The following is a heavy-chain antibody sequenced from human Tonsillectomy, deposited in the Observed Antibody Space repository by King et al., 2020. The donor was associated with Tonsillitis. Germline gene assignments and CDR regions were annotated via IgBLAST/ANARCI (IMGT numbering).Heavy chain of an antibody. CDR1: GGSISSYY. CDR3: ARSSFGKPGQLVPVNWFAP. V-gene: IGHV4-59*01. J-gene: IGHJ5*02. D-gene: IGHD6-6*01. Sequence: VQLQESGPGLVKPSETLSLTCTVSGGSISSYYWSWIRQPPGKGLEWIGYIYYSGSTNYNPSLKSRVTISVDTSKNQFSLKLSSVTAADTAVYYCARSSFGKPGQLVPVNWFAPWGQGTLVTVSS. CDR2: IYYSGST.